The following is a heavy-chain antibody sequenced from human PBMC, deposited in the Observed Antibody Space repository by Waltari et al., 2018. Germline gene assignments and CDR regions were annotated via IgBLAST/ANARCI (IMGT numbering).Heavy chain of an antibody. CDR3: ARDGGYCSSTSCYSDAFDI. CDR1: GGSISSGGYS. D-gene: IGHD2-2*01. V-gene: IGHV4-30-2*01. J-gene: IGHJ3*02. CDR2: IYHRGST. Sequence: QLQLQESGSGLVKPSQTLSLTCAVSGGSISSGGYSWSWIRQPPGKGLEWIGYIYHRGSTYYNPSRKSRVTISVDRSKNQFSLKLSSVTAADTSVYYCARDGGYCSSTSCYSDAFDIWGQGTMVTVSS.